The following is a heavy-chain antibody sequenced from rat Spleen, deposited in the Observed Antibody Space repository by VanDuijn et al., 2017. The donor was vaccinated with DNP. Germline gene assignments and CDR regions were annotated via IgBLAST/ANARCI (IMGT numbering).Heavy chain of an antibody. CDR2: ITGGGST. J-gene: IGHJ2*01. V-gene: IGHV5-31*01. CDR1: GFTFNIYW. CDR3: AREGGYFDY. Sequence: EVQLVESGGDLVQPGGSLKLSCVASGFTFNIYWMTWIRQVPGQGLEWIASITGGGSTFSSDSVKGRFTISRDNAKNTLFLQMNSLRSEDTATYYCAREGGYFDYWGQGVMVTVSS. D-gene: IGHD1-11*01.